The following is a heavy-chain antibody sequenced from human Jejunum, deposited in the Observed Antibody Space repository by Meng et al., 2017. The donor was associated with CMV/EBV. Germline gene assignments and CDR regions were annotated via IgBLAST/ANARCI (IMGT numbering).Heavy chain of an antibody. D-gene: IGHD3-9*01. CDR3: AKVRSADILTDFDY. V-gene: IGHV3-23*01. CDR2: ISGSGGNI. Sequence: EGRLWGAGGGLVQPGGSLRVSCTAYGFSFSNYAMNWVRQAPGKGLEWVSSISGSGGNIFYADSVKGRFRISRDNSKNTVYLQMNSLRDDDTGVYYCAKVRSADILTDFDYWGQGTLVTVSS. J-gene: IGHJ4*02. CDR1: GFSFSNYA.